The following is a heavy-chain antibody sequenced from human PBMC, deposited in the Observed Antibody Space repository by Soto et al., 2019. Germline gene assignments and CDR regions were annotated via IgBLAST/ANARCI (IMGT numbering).Heavy chain of an antibody. V-gene: IGHV4-34*01. D-gene: IGHD3-22*01. CDR3: ARFPFDSNDWTNPRYFDI. CDR2: INHSGIT. Sequence: QVQIQQWGAGLLKPAETQSLTCAVYGGSFSDYYWSWIRQPPGKGLEWIGEINHSGITNYSPSLKSRVTMSVDTSKNQFSLKLTSVTAADTALYYCARFPFDSNDWTNPRYFDIWGQGTLVTVSS. J-gene: IGHJ4*02. CDR1: GGSFSDYY.